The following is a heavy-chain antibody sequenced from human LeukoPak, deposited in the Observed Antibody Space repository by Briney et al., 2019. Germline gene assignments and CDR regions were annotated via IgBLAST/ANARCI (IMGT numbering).Heavy chain of an antibody. CDR3: AKGRSPKATFDY. Sequence: SQSLSPTSTVSGRPIPPNSYYWFCIPHATGTSLERVAIFYYSGTTFKNPYLKSRVTISVDPSQNQFSLNLKSVTAADTAVYFCAKGRSPKATFDYWGQGTQVTVSS. J-gene: IGHJ4*02. V-gene: IGHV4-39*01. CDR2: FYYSGTT. CDR1: GRPIPPNSYY.